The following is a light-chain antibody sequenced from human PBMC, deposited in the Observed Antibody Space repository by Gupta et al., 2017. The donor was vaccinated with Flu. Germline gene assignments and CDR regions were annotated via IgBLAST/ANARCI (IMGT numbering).Light chain of an antibody. CDR1: QSVSSY. CDR2: DAS. CDR3: QQRSHLYT. J-gene: IGKJ2*01. V-gene: IGKV3-11*01. Sequence: EIVLTQSPATLSLSQGERATLPCRASQSVSSYLDWYQQKPGQAPRLLIYDASNSAKGIPDRFSGSGSETDFTLTSSSREPEDFAVYYGQQRSHLYTFGQGTKLEIK.